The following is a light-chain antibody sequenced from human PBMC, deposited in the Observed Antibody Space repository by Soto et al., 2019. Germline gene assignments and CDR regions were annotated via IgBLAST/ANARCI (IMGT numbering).Light chain of an antibody. V-gene: IGLV2-14*01. CDR1: GSDIGGYKY. CDR3: SSYRSTNTVV. Sequence: QSALAQPASVSASFGKSITISCTGTGSDIGGYKYVSWYQQHPGKAPKVLIYEVSLRPSGVSSRFSGSKSGDTASLSISGLQAEDDAEYYCSSYRSTNTVVFGGGTKLTVL. J-gene: IGLJ3*02. CDR2: EVS.